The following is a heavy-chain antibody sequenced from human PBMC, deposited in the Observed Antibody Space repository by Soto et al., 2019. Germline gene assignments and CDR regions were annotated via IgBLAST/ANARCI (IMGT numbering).Heavy chain of an antibody. CDR2: IDVSGGGR. CDR1: GSTFGYSA. D-gene: IGHD1-1*01. J-gene: IGHJ4*02. V-gene: IGHV3-23*01. Sequence: EVQLLESGGGLGQPGGSLRLSCAISGSTFGYSAMSWVRQAPGKGLEWVSTIDVSGGGRYYADSVKGRFTVSRDNSKNTLSLQMNSLRAEDTALYYCATVSGYNWDGRAYLEYWGQGTLVTVSS. CDR3: ATVSGYNWDGRAYLEY.